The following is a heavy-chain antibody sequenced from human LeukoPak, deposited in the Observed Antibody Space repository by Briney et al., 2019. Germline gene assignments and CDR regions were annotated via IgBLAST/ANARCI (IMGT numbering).Heavy chain of an antibody. V-gene: IGHV3-23*01. CDR1: GFTFSSYA. CDR2: ISGSGGST. Sequence: GGSLRLSCAASGFTFSSYAMSWVRQAPGKGLEWVPAISGSGGSTYCADSVKGRFTISRDNSKNTLYLQMNSLRAEDTAVYYCAKDLSVYSSSSFDYWGQGTLVTVSS. J-gene: IGHJ4*02. CDR3: AKDLSVYSSSSFDY. D-gene: IGHD6-6*01.